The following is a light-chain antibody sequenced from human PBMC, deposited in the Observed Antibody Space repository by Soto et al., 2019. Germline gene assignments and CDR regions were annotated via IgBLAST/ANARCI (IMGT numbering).Light chain of an antibody. CDR1: SSSIGAGYN. CDR2: GDS. CDR3: QSYDSSLSGWL. V-gene: IGLV1-40*01. Sequence: QYVLTQPPSVSGAPGQRVTISCTGSSSSIGAGYNVHWYQQVPGTAPKLLIYGDSNRPSGVPDRFSGSKSGTSASLAITGLQAEDEADYYCQSYDSSLSGWLFGGGTKVTVL. J-gene: IGLJ3*02.